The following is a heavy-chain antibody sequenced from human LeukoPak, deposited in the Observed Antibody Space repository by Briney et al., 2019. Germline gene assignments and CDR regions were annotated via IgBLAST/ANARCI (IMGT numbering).Heavy chain of an antibody. Sequence: GGSLRLSCAASGFTFDDYTMHWVRHAPGKGLEWVSLISWDGGSTYYADSVKGRFTISRDNSKNSLYLQMNSLRTEDTALYYCAKGLVLVAKSGPFDYWGQGTLVTVSS. CDR1: GFTFDDYT. J-gene: IGHJ4*02. D-gene: IGHD5-12*01. CDR2: ISWDGGST. V-gene: IGHV3-43*01. CDR3: AKGLVLVAKSGPFDY.